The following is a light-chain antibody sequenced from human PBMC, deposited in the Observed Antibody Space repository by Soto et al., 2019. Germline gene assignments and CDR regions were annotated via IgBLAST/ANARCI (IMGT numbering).Light chain of an antibody. V-gene: IGKV4-1*01. J-gene: IGKJ4*01. CDR1: QSVLYSRDHKNY. CDR2: LAS. Sequence: DIVMTQSPDSLAVSLGERATINCKSSQSVLYSRDHKNYLAWYQQKSGPPPKLLIYLASTRESGVPVRFSGSGSGTYLSLTISSVQAEDVAVYYCQQYYSAPQLTFGGGTKVEIK. CDR3: QQYYSAPQLT.